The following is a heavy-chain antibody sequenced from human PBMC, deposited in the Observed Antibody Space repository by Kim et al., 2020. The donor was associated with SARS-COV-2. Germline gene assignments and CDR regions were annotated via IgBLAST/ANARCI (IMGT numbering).Heavy chain of an antibody. CDR3: ARDGSAYDY. Sequence: SETYKVDCVKGRFSISRENSKNSLYLQMNGLRAEDTAVYYCARDGSAYDYWGQGTLVTVSS. CDR2: SET. D-gene: IGHD3-22*01. J-gene: IGHJ4*02. V-gene: IGHV3-7*01.